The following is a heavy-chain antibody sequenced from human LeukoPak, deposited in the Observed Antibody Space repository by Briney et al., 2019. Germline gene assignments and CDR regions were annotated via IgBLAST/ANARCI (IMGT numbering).Heavy chain of an antibody. CDR3: AKSLRIAVAGMIDY. D-gene: IGHD6-19*01. CDR2: ISGDGINT. Sequence: SGGSLRLSCTASGFNFDYYAMHWVRQIPGKGLQWVSLISGDGINTFYADSVKGRFTISRDNSKNSLYLQMNSLRAEDTALYYCAKSLRIAVAGMIDYWGQGTLVTVSS. V-gene: IGHV3-43D*03. CDR1: GFNFDYYA. J-gene: IGHJ4*02.